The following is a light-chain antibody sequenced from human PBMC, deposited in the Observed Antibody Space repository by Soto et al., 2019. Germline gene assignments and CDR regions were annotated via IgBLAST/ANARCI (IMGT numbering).Light chain of an antibody. Sequence: DIRRARSPSSLSASGGDRVTITCQASQDISNYLNWYQQKPGKAPKLLIYAASSLQSGVPSRFSGSGSGTDFTLTISRLELEDFAGYYCQQHDSSPITFGQGARLEIK. V-gene: IGKV1-39*01. J-gene: IGKJ5*01. CDR1: QDISNY. CDR2: AAS. CDR3: QQHDSSPIT.